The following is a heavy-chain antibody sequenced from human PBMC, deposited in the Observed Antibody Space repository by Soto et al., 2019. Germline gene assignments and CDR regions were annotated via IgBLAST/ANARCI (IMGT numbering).Heavy chain of an antibody. J-gene: IGHJ6*03. CDR1: GYTFEDYG. V-gene: IGHV3-20*04. D-gene: IGHD5-12*01. CDR3: ARSGNIVATTNYYMDV. Sequence: EVQLVEPGGGVVRPGGSLRLYCVASGYTFEDYGMHRVRQAPGKGLEWVSGINWNGGRTGYPGFKKSRLIISRDNAKNSMYLQMKSLRAEDTSLYYCARSGNIVATTNYYMDVWGNGTTVTVSS. CDR2: INWNGGRT.